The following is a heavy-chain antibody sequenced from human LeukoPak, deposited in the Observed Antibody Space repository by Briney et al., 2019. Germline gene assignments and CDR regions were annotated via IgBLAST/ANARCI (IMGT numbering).Heavy chain of an antibody. D-gene: IGHD6-13*01. CDR1: GFTFSSYS. J-gene: IGHJ6*03. CDR2: ISSSSSYI. CDR3: ARSAVAAAGRNYYMDV. V-gene: IGHV3-21*01. Sequence: GVLRLSCAASGFTFSSYSMNWVRQAPGKGLEWVSSISSSSSYIYYADSVKGRFTISRDNAKNSLYLQMNSLRAEDTAVYYCARSAVAAAGRNYYMDVWGKGTTVTVSS.